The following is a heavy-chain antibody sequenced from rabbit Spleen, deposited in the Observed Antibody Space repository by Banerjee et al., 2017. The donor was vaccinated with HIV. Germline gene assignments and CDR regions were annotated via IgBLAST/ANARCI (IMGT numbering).Heavy chain of an antibody. V-gene: IGHV1S40*01. D-gene: IGHD1-1*01. CDR3: ARDGYSSSVRYYFDL. J-gene: IGHJ4*01. CDR2: IYTSYGST. CDR1: GFSFSSGSD. Sequence: QSLEESGGDLVKPQGSLTLTCTASGFSFSSGSDMCWGRPAPGKGLELIACIYTSYGSTWYASWVNGRFTITKTSSTTVTLQMASLTAADTATYFCARDGYSSSVRYYFDLWGQGTLVTVS.